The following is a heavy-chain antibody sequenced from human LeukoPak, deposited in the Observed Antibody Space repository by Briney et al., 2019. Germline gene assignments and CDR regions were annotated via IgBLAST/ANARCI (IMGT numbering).Heavy chain of an antibody. Sequence: PSETLSLTCTVSGGSISSFYWNWIRQSPGKGLEWIGCIYYSGGTNYNPSLKSRVSISIDTSKNQFSLKLSSVTAADTAVYYCARANSGTYSSPWDYWGQGTLVNVSS. CDR1: GGSISSFY. CDR2: IYYSGGT. V-gene: IGHV4-59*12. D-gene: IGHD1-26*01. CDR3: ARANSGTYSSPWDY. J-gene: IGHJ4*02.